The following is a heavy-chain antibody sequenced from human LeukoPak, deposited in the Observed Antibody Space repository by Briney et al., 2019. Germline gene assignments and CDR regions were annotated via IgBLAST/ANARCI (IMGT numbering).Heavy chain of an antibody. J-gene: IGHJ4*02. CDR3: ARERFHGSGAPKYDF. D-gene: IGHD3-10*01. CDR2: ISISGSSI. Sequence: GGSLRLSCAASGFIFSTYSMIWVRQAPGKGLEWVAYISISGSSIYYADAVKGRFTISRDNAKNSLYLQGKSLRVDDTAVYYCARERFHGSGAPKYDFWGQGTLVTVSS. V-gene: IGHV3-48*04. CDR1: GFIFSTYS.